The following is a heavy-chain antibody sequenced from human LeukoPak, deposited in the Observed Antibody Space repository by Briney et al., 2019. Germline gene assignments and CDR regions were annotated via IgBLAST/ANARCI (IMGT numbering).Heavy chain of an antibody. J-gene: IGHJ4*02. V-gene: IGHV4-59*01. CDR1: GGSISSYY. Sequence: SETLSLTCTVSGGSISSYYWSWIRQPPGKGLEWIGYIYYSGSTNYNPSLKSRVTISVDTSKNQFSLKLSSVTAADTAVYYCAVVYSYGPEAFDYWGQGTLVTVSS. D-gene: IGHD5-18*01. CDR2: IYYSGST. CDR3: AVVYSYGPEAFDY.